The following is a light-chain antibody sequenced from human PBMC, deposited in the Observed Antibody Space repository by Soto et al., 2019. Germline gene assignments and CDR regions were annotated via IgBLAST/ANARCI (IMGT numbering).Light chain of an antibody. CDR1: QSVSTSY. Sequence: EIVLTQSPGTLSLSPGERATLSCRASQSVSTSYLAWYQQKPGQAPRLLIYGASSRATGIPDRFSGSGSGTDFTLAISRLEPEDCAVYYCQQYGSSCSTFGGGTKVEIK. CDR3: QQYGSSCST. J-gene: IGKJ4*01. V-gene: IGKV3-20*01. CDR2: GAS.